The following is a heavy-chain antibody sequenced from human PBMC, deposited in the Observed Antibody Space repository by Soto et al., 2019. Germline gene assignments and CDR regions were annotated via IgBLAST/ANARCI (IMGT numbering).Heavy chain of an antibody. CDR1: GGSISSGGYY. CDR3: ARGIEEYSSSWNNWFDP. CDR2: IYYSGST. J-gene: IGHJ5*02. Sequence: PSETLSLTCTVSGGSISSGGYYWSWIRQHPGKGLEWIGYIYYSGSTNYNPSLKSRVTISLDTSKNQFSLKLSSVTAADTAVYYCARGIEEYSSSWNNWFDPWGQGTLVTVSS. D-gene: IGHD6-13*01. V-gene: IGHV4-61*08.